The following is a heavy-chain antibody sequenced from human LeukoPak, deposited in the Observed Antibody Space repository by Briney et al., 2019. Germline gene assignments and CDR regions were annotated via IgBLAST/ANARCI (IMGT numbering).Heavy chain of an antibody. J-gene: IGHJ5*02. CDR3: ARGYCSSPSCSMADWFDP. D-gene: IGHD2-2*01. Sequence: ASVKVSCKASGYTFTSYGISWVRQAPGQGLEWMGWISAYNGNTNYAQKLQGRVTMTTDTSTSTAYMELRSLRSDDTAVYYCARGYCSSPSCSMADWFDPWGQGTLVTVSS. V-gene: IGHV1-18*01. CDR2: ISAYNGNT. CDR1: GYTFTSYG.